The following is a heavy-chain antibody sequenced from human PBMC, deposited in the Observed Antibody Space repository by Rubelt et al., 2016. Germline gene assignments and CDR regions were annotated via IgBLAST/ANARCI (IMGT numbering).Heavy chain of an antibody. J-gene: IGHJ4*02. CDR1: GGSISSYY. CDR2: IYYSGST. Sequence: QVQLQESGPGLVKPSETLSLTCTVSGGSISSYYWGWIRQPPGKGLEWIGYIYYSGSTNYNPSLKSRVTISVATSKNQFSLKLSSVTAADTAVYYCARDEGHYFDYWGQGTLVTVSS. V-gene: IGHV4-59*01. CDR3: ARDEGHYFDY.